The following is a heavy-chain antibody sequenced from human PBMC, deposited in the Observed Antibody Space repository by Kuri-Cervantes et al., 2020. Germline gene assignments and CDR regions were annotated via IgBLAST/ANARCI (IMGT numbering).Heavy chain of an antibody. CDR3: ARGGKSITGSTGYFDY. V-gene: IGHV4-59*01. CDR2: IYYRGNT. D-gene: IGHD1-7*01. Sequence: ESLKISCTVSGGSISGYYWSWIRQPPGKGLEWIGYIYYRGNTNYSPSLKSRVTISVDTSKNQFSLKLSSVTAADTAVYYCARGGKSITGSTGYFDYWGQGTLVTVSS. CDR1: GGSISGYY. J-gene: IGHJ4*02.